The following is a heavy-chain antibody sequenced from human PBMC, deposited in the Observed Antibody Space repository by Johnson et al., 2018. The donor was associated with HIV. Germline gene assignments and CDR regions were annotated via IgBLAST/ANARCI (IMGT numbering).Heavy chain of an antibody. D-gene: IGHD1-26*01. CDR2: ISYDGSNK. V-gene: IGHV3-30*04. J-gene: IGHJ3*02. CDR1: GFSLSSYA. CDR3: AREGVWVKAFDI. Sequence: QVQLVESGGGVVQPGRSLRLSCAASGFSLSSYAMHWVRQAPGKGLEWVAVISYDGSNKYYADSVKGRFTISRDNAKNSLYLQMNSLRAEDTAVYYCAREGVWVKAFDIWGQGTMVTVSS.